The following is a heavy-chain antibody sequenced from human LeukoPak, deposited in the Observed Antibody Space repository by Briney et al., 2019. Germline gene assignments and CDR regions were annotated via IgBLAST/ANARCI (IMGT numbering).Heavy chain of an antibody. D-gene: IGHD5-24*01. J-gene: IGHJ4*02. CDR1: GFTVSSNY. V-gene: IGHV3-66*02. CDR3: ARDGGGSRWLPFDY. CDR2: IYGGGST. Sequence: GGSLRLSCAASGFTVSSNYMSWVRQAPGEGLEWVSVIYGGGSTYYADSVKGRFTISRDNSKNTLYLQMNSLRAEDTAVYYCARDGGGSRWLPFDYWGQGTLVTVSS.